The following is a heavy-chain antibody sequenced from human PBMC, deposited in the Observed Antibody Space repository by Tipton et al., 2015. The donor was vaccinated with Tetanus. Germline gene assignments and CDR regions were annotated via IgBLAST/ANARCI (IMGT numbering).Heavy chain of an antibody. CDR1: GFSFSSYA. J-gene: IGHJ6*02. V-gene: IGHV3-23*01. CDR3: AKSKRGYSYGSFDDWGQGTLVTVSSGMDV. CDR2: LSGSGSAT. D-gene: IGHD5-18*01. Sequence: GSLRLSCAASGFSFSSYAMSWVRQAPGKGLEWVSTLSGSGSATYYAGSVGGRFTISRDNAKNSLFLQMDSLRAEDTAVYFCAKSKRGYSYGSFDDWGQGTLVTVSSGMDVWGQGTTVTVSS.